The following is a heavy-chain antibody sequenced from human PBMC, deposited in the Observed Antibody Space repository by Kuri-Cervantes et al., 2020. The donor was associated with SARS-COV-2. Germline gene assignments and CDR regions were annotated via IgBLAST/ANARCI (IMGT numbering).Heavy chain of an antibody. J-gene: IGHJ1*01. CDR2: IDQDGYEK. Sequence: GGSLRLCCAASGFTCSSYWMGWVRQAPGKGLEWVANIDQDGYEKYFVDSVKGRFSISRENAKNSLFLQMNSLRAEDTAIYFCARPSLNTGSYFPDWGQGTLVTVSS. D-gene: IGHD1-26*01. V-gene: IGHV3-7*03. CDR3: ARPSLNTGSYFPD. CDR1: GFTCSSYW.